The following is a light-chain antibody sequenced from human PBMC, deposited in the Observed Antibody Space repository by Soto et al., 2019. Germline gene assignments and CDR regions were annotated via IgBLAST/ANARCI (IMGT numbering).Light chain of an antibody. J-gene: IGLJ2*01. CDR1: SSNIGNNY. V-gene: IGLV1-51*02. CDR2: ENN. Sequence: SVLTQPPSVSAAPGQKVTISCSGSSSNIGNNYVSWYQQLPGTAPKLLIYENNKRPSGIPDRFSGSKSGTSATLGITGLQTGDEADYYCGTWDSSLSARVFGGGTKVTVL. CDR3: GTWDSSLSARV.